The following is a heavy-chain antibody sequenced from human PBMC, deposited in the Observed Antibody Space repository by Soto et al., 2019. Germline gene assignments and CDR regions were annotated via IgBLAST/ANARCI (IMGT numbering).Heavy chain of an antibody. CDR2: ITSSSNYI. V-gene: IGHV3-21*01. D-gene: IGHD3-10*01. CDR1: GFTFSSYS. J-gene: IGHJ4*02. CDR3: ARDTNFYASGSGVDY. Sequence: EVQLVESGGGLVKPGGSLRLSCAASGFTFSSYSMNWVRQAPGKGLEWVSSITSSSNYIHYGDSVKGRFTISRDNAQSSLYLQMNSPRGEDTAVYYCARDTNFYASGSGVDYWGQGTLVTVSS.